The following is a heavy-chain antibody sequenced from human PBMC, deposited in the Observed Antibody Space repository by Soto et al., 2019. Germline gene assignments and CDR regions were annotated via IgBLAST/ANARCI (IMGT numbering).Heavy chain of an antibody. CDR1: GFTFDDYA. CDR3: AKGSSTTNFSYFEY. CDR2: ISWNSGNI. V-gene: IGHV3-9*01. J-gene: IGHJ4*02. Sequence: EVQLVESGGGLEQPCRSLRLSCAASGFTFDDYAMHWVRQAPGKGLEWVSSISWNSGNIGYADSVKGRFTISRDNAKNSLHLQMTSLRPEDTPFYYCAKGSSTTNFSYFEYWGKATLVTVSS. D-gene: IGHD2-2*01.